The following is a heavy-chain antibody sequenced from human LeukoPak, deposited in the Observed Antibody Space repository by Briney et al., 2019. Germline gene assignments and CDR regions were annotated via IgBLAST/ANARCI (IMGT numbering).Heavy chain of an antibody. J-gene: IGHJ4*02. Sequence: GGSLRLSCAASGFTFSSYAMTWVRQAPGKGLEWVSAISDSGGSTYYADSVKGRFTISRDNSKNTLYLQMNSLRAEDTAVYYCAKEWSSGWCYSDYWGQGTLVTVSS. CDR3: AKEWSSGWCYSDY. D-gene: IGHD6-19*01. CDR2: ISDSGGST. CDR1: GFTFSSYA. V-gene: IGHV3-23*01.